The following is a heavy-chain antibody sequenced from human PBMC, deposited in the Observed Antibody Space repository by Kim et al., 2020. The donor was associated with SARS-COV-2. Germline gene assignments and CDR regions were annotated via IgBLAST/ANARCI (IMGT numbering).Heavy chain of an antibody. D-gene: IGHD6-6*01. J-gene: IGHJ2*01. CDR3: AKPRPHWYFEL. V-gene: IGHV3-23*01. Sequence: ADSVKGRFSISRDNSNNILYLQMSSLSAADTAMYYCAKPRPHWYFELWGRGTLVTVSS.